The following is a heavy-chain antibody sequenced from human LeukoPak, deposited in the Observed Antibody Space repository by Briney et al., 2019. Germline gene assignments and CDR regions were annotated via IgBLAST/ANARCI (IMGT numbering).Heavy chain of an antibody. J-gene: IGHJ5*02. D-gene: IGHD6-13*01. CDR3: AKDLYSSSPGAWFDP. CDR1: GFTFSSYS. V-gene: IGHV3-64*01. Sequence: GGSLRLSCAASGFTFSSYSMNWVRQAPGKGLEYVSAISSNGGSTYYANSVKGRFTISRDNSKNTLYLQMNSLRAEDTAVYYCAKDLYSSSPGAWFDPWGQGTLVTVSS. CDR2: ISSNGGST.